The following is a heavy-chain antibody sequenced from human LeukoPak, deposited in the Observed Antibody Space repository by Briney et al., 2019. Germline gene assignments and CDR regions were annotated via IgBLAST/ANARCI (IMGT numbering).Heavy chain of an antibody. CDR2: ISGSGGST. V-gene: IGHV3-23*01. CDR3: EKDNQLMAYGAPDY. Sequence: GGSLRLSCAASGFTFSSYGMSWVRQAPGKGLEWVSGISGSGGSTYYADSVKGRFTISRDNSKNTLYLQMNSLRAEDTAVYYCEKDNQLMAYGAPDYWGQGTLVTVSS. CDR1: GFTFSSYG. D-gene: IGHD4-17*01. J-gene: IGHJ4*02.